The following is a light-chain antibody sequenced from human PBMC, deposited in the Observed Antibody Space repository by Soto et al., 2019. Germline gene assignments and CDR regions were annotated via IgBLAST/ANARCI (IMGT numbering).Light chain of an antibody. CDR3: SSYTSSSTVV. J-gene: IGLJ2*01. CDR1: SSDVGGYNY. CDR2: DVS. Sequence: QSALTQPASVSGSPGQSITISCTGTSSDVGGYNYVSWYQQHPGKAPKLMIYDVSNRPSGVSNRFSGSKSGNTASLAISGLQAEYEAGYYCSSYTSSSTVVFGGGTELTVL. V-gene: IGLV2-14*01.